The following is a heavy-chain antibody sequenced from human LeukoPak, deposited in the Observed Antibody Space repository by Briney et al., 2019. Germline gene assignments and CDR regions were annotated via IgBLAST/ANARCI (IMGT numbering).Heavy chain of an antibody. Sequence: PGGSLRLSCAASGFTFSSYAMSWVRQAPGKGLEWVSAISGSGGSTYYADSVKGRFTISRDNSKNTLYLQMNSLRAEDTAVYHCARALSSRGWYFFDSWGQGTLVTVSS. CDR3: ARALSSRGWYFFDS. CDR2: ISGSGGST. V-gene: IGHV3-23*01. J-gene: IGHJ4*02. D-gene: IGHD6-13*01. CDR1: GFTFSSYA.